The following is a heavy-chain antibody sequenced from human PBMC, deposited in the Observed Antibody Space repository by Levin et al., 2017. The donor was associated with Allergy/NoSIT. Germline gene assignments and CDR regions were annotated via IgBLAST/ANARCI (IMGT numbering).Heavy chain of an antibody. CDR2: ISGSGGST. D-gene: IGHD3-22*01. Sequence: GESLKISCAASGFTFSSYAMSWVRQAPGKGLEWVSAISGSGGSTYYADSVKGRFTISRDNSKNTLYLQMNSLRAEDTAVYYCAKEGSGYYNWFDPWGQGTLVTVSS. CDR1: GFTFSSYA. J-gene: IGHJ5*02. CDR3: AKEGSGYYNWFDP. V-gene: IGHV3-23*01.